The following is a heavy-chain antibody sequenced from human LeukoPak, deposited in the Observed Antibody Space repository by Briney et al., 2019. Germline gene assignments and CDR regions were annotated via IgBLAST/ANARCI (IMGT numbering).Heavy chain of an antibody. J-gene: IGHJ4*02. V-gene: IGHV3-7*01. Sequence: QPGGSLRLSCAASGFTFSSYWMSWVRQAPGKGLEWVANIKRDGSEKYYEDSVKGRFTVSRDNAKNSLYLQMNSLRAEDTAVYYCAKVVQGFCSVTSCSLDYWGQGTLVTVSS. CDR3: AKVVQGFCSVTSCSLDY. CDR2: IKRDGSEK. CDR1: GFTFSSYW. D-gene: IGHD2-2*01.